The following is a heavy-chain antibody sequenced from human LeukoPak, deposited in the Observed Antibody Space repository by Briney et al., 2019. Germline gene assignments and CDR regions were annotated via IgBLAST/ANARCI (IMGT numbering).Heavy chain of an antibody. V-gene: IGHV3-23*01. CDR2: ISGPGDHT. J-gene: IGHJ4*02. CDR3: AKDRITIFGVVMDQ. Sequence: GGSLRLSCAASGFTFSRYAMTWVRQTPGKGLEWVSSISGPGDHTYYADSVKGRFTTSRDNSENALYLQMNSLRADDTAVYYCAKDRITIFGVVMDQWGQGTLVTVSS. D-gene: IGHD3-3*01. CDR1: GFTFSRYA.